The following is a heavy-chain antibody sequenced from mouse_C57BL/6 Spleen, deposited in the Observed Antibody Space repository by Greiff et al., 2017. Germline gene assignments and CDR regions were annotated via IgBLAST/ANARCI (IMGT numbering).Heavy chain of an antibody. CDR2: IDPETGGT. CDR3: TWLLSFAY. J-gene: IGHJ3*01. CDR1: GYTFTDYE. Sequence: LVESGAELVRPGASVTLSCKASGYTFTDYEMHWVKQTPVHGLEWIGAIDPETGGTAYNQKFKGKAILTADKSSSTAYMELRSLTSEDSAVYYCTWLLSFAYWGQGTLVTVSA. D-gene: IGHD2-3*01. V-gene: IGHV1-15*01.